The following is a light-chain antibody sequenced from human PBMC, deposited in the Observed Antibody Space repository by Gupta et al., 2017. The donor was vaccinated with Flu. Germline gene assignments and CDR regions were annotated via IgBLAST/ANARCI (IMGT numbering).Light chain of an antibody. J-gene: IGKJ2*02. V-gene: IGKV1-5*03. CDR3: QKYKSFSGT. CDR2: KAS. Sequence: PTPLSASVGDRVTITCLASHSISNWLAWYQQKPGKAPNLLIYKASRLETGVPSKFSGSGSGTEFTLTISSLQPDDFATYYCQKYKSFSGTFGQGTKMEIK. CDR1: HSISNW.